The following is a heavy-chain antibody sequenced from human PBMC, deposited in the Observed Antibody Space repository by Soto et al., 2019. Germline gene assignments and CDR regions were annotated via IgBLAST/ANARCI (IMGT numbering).Heavy chain of an antibody. CDR3: ARLNITLADYLYYYYMDV. Sequence: SVKVSCKASGYTFTSYDISWVRQAPGQGLEWMGRIIPILGIANYAQKFQGRVTITADKSTSTAYMELSSLRSEDTAVYYCARLNITLADYLYYYYMDVWGKGTPVTVT. CDR1: GYTFTSYD. D-gene: IGHD6-19*01. J-gene: IGHJ6*03. V-gene: IGHV1-69*04. CDR2: IIPILGIA.